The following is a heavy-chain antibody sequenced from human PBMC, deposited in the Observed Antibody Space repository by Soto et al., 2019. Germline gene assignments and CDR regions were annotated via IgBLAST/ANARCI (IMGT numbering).Heavy chain of an antibody. CDR3: AAEGGCSGGSCYYNDY. CDR2: IVVGSGNT. D-gene: IGHD2-15*01. Sequence: GASVKVSCKASGFTFTSSAVQWVRQARGQRLEWIGWIVVGSGNTNYAQKFQERVTITRDMSTSTAYMELSSLRSEDTAVYYCAAEGGCSGGSCYYNDYWGQGTLVTVSS. J-gene: IGHJ4*02. V-gene: IGHV1-58*01. CDR1: GFTFTSSA.